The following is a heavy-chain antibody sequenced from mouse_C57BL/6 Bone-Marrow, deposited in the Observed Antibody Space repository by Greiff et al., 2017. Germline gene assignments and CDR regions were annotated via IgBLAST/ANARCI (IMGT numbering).Heavy chain of an antibody. Sequence: QVQLQQPGAELVKPGASVKLSCKASGYTFTSYWMHWVKQRPGQGLEWIGMIHPNSGSTNYNEKFKNKATLTVDKSSSTAYMKRSSRTSADSAVYYCARGVYYGSSDYWGQGTTLTVSS. CDR1: GYTFTSYW. J-gene: IGHJ2*01. CDR3: ARGVYYGSSDY. D-gene: IGHD1-1*01. CDR2: IHPNSGST. V-gene: IGHV1-64*01.